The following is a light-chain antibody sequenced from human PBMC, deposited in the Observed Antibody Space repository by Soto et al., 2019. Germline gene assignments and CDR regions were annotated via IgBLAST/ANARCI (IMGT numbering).Light chain of an antibody. CDR2: EVN. V-gene: IGLV2-23*02. CDR1: SSNVGSYKL. CDR3: CSSGGSPTYV. J-gene: IGLJ1*01. Sequence: QSALTQPASVSGSPGQSITISCTGTSSNVGSYKLVSWYQQHPGKAPKLMIFEVNKRPSGVSNRFSGSNSGNTASLTISGLNVDDDADYYCCSSGGSPTYVFGTGTKLTVL.